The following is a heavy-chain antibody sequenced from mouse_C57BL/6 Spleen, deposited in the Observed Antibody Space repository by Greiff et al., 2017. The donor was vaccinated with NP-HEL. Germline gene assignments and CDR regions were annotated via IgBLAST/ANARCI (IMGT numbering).Heavy chain of an antibody. V-gene: IGHV1-59*01. CDR1: GYTFTSYW. D-gene: IGHD1-1*01. CDR3: ARKEIYYYGSSPYWYFDV. Sequence: QVQLQQPGAELVRPGTSVKLSCKASGYTFTSYWMHWVKQRPGQGLEWIGVIHPSDSYTNYNQKFKGKATLTVDTSSSTAYMQLSSLTSEDSAVYYCARKEIYYYGSSPYWYFDVWGTGTTVTVSS. J-gene: IGHJ1*03. CDR2: IHPSDSYT.